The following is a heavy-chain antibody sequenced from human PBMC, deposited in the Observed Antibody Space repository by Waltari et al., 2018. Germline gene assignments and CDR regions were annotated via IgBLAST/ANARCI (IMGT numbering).Heavy chain of an antibody. J-gene: IGHJ4*02. V-gene: IGHV4-39*01. Sequence: QLQLQESGPGLVKPSETLSLTCTVSGGSISSSSYYWGWIRKPPGKGLEWIGSNYYSGIHYYNPSLKLRVTISVDPSKNHFSLKLSSVTAADTAVYYCARLVVVITHFDYWGQGPLVPVSS. CDR2: NYYSGIH. CDR1: GGSISSSSYY. D-gene: IGHD3-22*01. CDR3: ARLVVVITHFDY.